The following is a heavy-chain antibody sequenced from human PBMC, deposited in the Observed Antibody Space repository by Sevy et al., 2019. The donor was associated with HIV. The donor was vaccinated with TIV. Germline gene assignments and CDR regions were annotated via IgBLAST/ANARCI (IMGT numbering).Heavy chain of an antibody. CDR1: GASITTYY. CDR3: ARDTGKNY. J-gene: IGHJ4*02. V-gene: IGHV4-4*07. Sequence: SETLSLTCTVSGASITTYYWSWFRQPAGKGLEWIGRMHSGGNTNYNPSLKGRVTMSLDTSKNQFSLTLDFVTAADAAVYYCARDTGKNYWGQGILVTVSS. CDR2: MHSGGNT. D-gene: IGHD2-8*02.